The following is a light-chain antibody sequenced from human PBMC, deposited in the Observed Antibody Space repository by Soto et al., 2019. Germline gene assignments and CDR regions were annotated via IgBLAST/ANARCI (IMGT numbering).Light chain of an antibody. V-gene: IGLV2-14*03. J-gene: IGLJ1*01. CDR3: SSFTGSFTHV. CDR2: DVT. CDR1: SGDIGGYNY. Sequence: QSALTQPASVSGSPGQSITISCAGTSGDIGGYNYVSWYQQLPGKAPKLIIFDVTDRPSGVSDRFSGSKSGNTASLTISGLRPGDEADYYCSSFTGSFTHVFGTGTKLTVL.